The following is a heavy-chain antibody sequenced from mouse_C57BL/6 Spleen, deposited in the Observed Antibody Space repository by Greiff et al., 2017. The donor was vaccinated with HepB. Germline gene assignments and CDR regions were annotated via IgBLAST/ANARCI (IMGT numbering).Heavy chain of an antibody. V-gene: IGHV6-3*01. CDR2: IRLKSDNYAT. CDR1: GFTFSNYW. Sequence: EVKVEESGGGLVQPGGSMKLSCVASGFTFSNYWMNWVRQTPEKGLEWVAQIRLKSDNYATHYAESVKGRFTISRDDSKSSVYLQMNNLRAEDTGIYYCTGGGYWDDYFDYWGQGTTLTVSS. D-gene: IGHD4-1*01. CDR3: TGGGYWDDYFDY. J-gene: IGHJ2*01.